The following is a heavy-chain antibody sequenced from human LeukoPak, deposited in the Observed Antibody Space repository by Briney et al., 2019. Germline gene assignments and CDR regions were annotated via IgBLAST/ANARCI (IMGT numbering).Heavy chain of an antibody. CDR2: IYYSGST. V-gene: IGHV4-39*03. CDR1: GGSISSSSYY. D-gene: IGHD3-22*01. Sequence: PSETLSLTCTVSGGSISSSSYYWGWIRQPPGKGLEWIGSIYYSGSTYYNPSLKSRVTISVDTSKNQFSLKLSSVTAADTAGYYRGKVTAYYGSGYYKYYFDYWGQGTLVTVSS. CDR3: GKVTAYYGSGYYKYYFDY. J-gene: IGHJ4*02.